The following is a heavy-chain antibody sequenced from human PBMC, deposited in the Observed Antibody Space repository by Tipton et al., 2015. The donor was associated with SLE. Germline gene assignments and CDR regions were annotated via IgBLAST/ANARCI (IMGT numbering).Heavy chain of an antibody. D-gene: IGHD6-13*01. CDR2: INHSGST. J-gene: IGHJ4*02. V-gene: IGHV4-34*01. CDR1: GGSFSGYY. CDR3: ARSGGVAAAGPFDY. Sequence: TLSLTCAVYGGSFSGYYWSWICQPPGKGLEWIGEINHSGSTNYNPSLKSRVTISVDTSKNQFSLKLSSVTAADTAVYYCARSGGVAAAGPFDYWGQGTLVTVSS.